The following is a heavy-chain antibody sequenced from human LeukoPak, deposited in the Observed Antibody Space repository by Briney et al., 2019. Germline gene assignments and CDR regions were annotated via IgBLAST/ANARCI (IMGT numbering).Heavy chain of an antibody. Sequence: ASVKVSCKVSGYTLTELSMHWVRQAPGQGLEWMGWINPNSGGTNYAQKFQGRVTMTRDTSISTAYMELSRLRSDDTAVYYCVYDSSGYVDYWGQGTLVTVSS. D-gene: IGHD3-22*01. CDR3: VYDSSGYVDY. J-gene: IGHJ4*02. V-gene: IGHV1-2*02. CDR2: INPNSGGT. CDR1: GYTLTELS.